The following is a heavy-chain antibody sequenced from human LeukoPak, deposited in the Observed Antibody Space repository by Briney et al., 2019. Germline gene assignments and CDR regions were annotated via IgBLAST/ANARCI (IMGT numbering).Heavy chain of an antibody. D-gene: IGHD4-17*01. V-gene: IGHV4-31*03. CDR1: GGSISGGGYY. CDR3: ARDGGARVDGDYYFDL. CDR2: IYDIGST. J-gene: IGHJ4*02. Sequence: KPSQTLSLTCTVSGGSISGGGYYWNWIRQHPEKGLEWLGFIYDIGSTSYNPSLKSRLTLSIDTSKDQFSLELSSVTAADTAVYYCARDGGARVDGDYYFDLWGQGTLVTVSS.